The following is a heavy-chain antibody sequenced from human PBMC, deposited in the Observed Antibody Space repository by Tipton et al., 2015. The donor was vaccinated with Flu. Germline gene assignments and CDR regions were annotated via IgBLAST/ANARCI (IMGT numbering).Heavy chain of an antibody. D-gene: IGHD6-19*01. Sequence: SLRLSCEASGLTVSSNYMSWVRQAPGKGLEWVSVLYNDGRTYYADSVKGRFTISRDNSKNTLHFQMNSLRPEDTALYYCARGVAGAFDIWGQGTMVSVSS. J-gene: IGHJ3*02. V-gene: IGHV3-66*02. CDR3: ARGVAGAFDI. CDR2: LYNDGRT. CDR1: GLTVSSNY.